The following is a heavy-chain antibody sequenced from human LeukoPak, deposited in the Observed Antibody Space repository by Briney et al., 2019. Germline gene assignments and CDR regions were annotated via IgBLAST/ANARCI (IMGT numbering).Heavy chain of an antibody. Sequence: LSLTCTVSGGSISSYYWSWIRQAPGKGLEWVSYVSNGGSSSILYADSVKGRFTVFRDYAKNSLYLQMNSLRADDTGVYYCARDKSNKGHDCWGQGTLVTVSS. CDR3: ARDKSNKGHDC. V-gene: IGHV3-11*01. J-gene: IGHJ4*02. CDR1: GGSISSYY. CDR2: VSNGGSSSI.